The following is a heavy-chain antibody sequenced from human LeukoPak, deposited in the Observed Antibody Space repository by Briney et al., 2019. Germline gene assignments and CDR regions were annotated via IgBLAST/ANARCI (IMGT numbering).Heavy chain of an antibody. Sequence: ASVKVSCKASGGTFSSYAISWVRQAPGQGLEWMGWINPNSGGTNYAQKFQGRVTMTRDTSISTAYMELSRLRSDDTAVYYCARARTTVTPLDIWGQGTMVTVSS. CDR3: ARARTTVTPLDI. J-gene: IGHJ3*02. CDR1: GGTFSSYA. CDR2: INPNSGGT. V-gene: IGHV1-2*02. D-gene: IGHD4-17*01.